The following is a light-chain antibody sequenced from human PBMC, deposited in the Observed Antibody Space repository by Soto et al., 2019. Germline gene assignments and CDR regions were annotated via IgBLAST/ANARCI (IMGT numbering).Light chain of an antibody. Sequence: EIVMTQSPATLSVSPGERATLSCRASQSISSNLAWYQQKPGQAPRLLIHGASTRATGIPARFSGSGSGTEFTLTISSLQPDDFATYYCQQYDTYPWTFGQGTKVDI. CDR1: QSISSN. J-gene: IGKJ1*01. V-gene: IGKV3-15*01. CDR2: GAS. CDR3: QQYDTYPWT.